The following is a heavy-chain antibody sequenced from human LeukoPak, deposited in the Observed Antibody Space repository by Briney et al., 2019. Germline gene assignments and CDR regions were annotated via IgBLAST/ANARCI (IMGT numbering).Heavy chain of an antibody. Sequence: GGSLRLSCAASGFTFSSYAMSWVRQAPGKGLEWVSGITWNSVNIGYADSVKGRFTTSRDNAKNSLYLKMNSLRAEDTALYYCAKDRVGSSWYYFDYWGQGTLVTVSS. CDR1: GFTFSSYA. CDR2: ITWNSVNI. J-gene: IGHJ4*02. CDR3: AKDRVGSSWYYFDY. D-gene: IGHD6-13*01. V-gene: IGHV3-9*01.